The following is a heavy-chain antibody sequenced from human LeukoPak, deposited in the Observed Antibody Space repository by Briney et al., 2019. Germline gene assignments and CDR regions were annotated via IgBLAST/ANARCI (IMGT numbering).Heavy chain of an antibody. CDR3: ARDSPQTTVTKIGAFDI. CDR2: FYYSGST. CDR1: GGSISSGGYY. Sequence: PSETLSLTCTVSGGSISSGGYYWSWIRQHPGKGLEWIGYFYYSGSTYYNPSLKSRVTISVDTSKNQFSLKLSSVTAADTAVYYCARDSPQTTVTKIGAFDIWGQGTMVTVSS. J-gene: IGHJ3*02. V-gene: IGHV4-31*03. D-gene: IGHD4-17*01.